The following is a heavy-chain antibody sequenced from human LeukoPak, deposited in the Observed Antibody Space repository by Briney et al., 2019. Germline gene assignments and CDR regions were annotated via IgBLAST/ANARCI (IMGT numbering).Heavy chain of an antibody. Sequence: ASVKVSCKASGYTFSSSDINWVRQATGQGLEWMGWMNPNSGHTGYAQKFQGRITFTRNTSISTAYMELSSLRPEDTAVYFCARGLDYALWSDSSYQFYYRDVWGKGATVTVSS. CDR3: ARGLDYALWSDSSYQFYYRDV. J-gene: IGHJ6*03. CDR2: MNPNSGHT. V-gene: IGHV1-8*03. D-gene: IGHD3-3*01. CDR1: GYTFSSSD.